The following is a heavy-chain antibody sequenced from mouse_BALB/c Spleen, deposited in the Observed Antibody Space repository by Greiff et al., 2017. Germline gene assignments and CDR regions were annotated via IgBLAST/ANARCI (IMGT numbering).Heavy chain of an antibody. V-gene: IGHV1S126*01. D-gene: IGHD3-1*01. J-gene: IGHJ4*01. Sequence: VQRVESGPQLVRPGASVKISCKASGYSFTSYWMHWVKQRPGQGLEWIGMIDPSDSETRLNQKFKDKATLTVDKSSSTAYMQLSSPTSEDSAVYYCAREGSSGYVAMDYWGQGTSVTVSS. CDR3: AREGSSGYVAMDY. CDR1: GYSFTSYW. CDR2: IDPSDSET.